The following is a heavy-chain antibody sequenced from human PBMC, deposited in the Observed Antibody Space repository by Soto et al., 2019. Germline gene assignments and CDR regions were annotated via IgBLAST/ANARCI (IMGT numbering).Heavy chain of an antibody. Sequence: GASLKISCHGSGYSFTSHWIGWVRQMPGKGLEWMWIIYPCDSDTIYSPSFQSQVTISADKSIRTAYLQWSSLKASDTAMYYCAKSIAARPIYGMDVWGQGTTVTVSS. V-gene: IGHV5-51*01. J-gene: IGHJ6*02. CDR1: GYSFTSHW. CDR3: AKSIAARPIYGMDV. D-gene: IGHD6-6*01. CDR2: IYPCDSDT.